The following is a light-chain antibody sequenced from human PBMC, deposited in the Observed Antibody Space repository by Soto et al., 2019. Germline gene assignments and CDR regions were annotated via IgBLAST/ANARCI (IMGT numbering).Light chain of an antibody. J-gene: IGLJ1*01. CDR2: DNN. CDR3: GTWDSSLSAYV. V-gene: IGLV1-51*01. CDR1: SSNIGNNY. Sequence: QSVLTQPPSVSAAPGQKVTISCSGSSSNIGNNYVSWYQQLPGTAPKPLIYDNNKPPSGIPARFSGSKSGTSATLGITGLQTGDEADYYCGTWDSSLSAYVFGTGTKVTVL.